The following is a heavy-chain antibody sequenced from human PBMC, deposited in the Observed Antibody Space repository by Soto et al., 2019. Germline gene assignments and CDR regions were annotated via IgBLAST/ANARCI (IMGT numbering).Heavy chain of an antibody. CDR2: INSDGSIA. Sequence: EVQLVESGGGLVQPGGSLRLSCAASGFTFSDYWMAWARQAPGKGLFWVSRINSDGSIAHYAEYVKVRFTISRDNAKNTLWLQVNSLRDDDTAVYYCGRERWGLLDIWGQGAMVTVSS. J-gene: IGHJ3*02. CDR1: GFTFSDYW. V-gene: IGHV3-74*01. D-gene: IGHD7-27*01. CDR3: GRERWGLLDI.